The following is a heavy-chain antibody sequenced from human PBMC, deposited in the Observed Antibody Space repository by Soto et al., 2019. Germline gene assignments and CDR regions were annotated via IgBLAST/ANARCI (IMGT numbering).Heavy chain of an antibody. CDR2: IIPIFGTA. Sequence: QVQLVQSGAEVKKPGSSVKVSCKASGGTFSSYAISWVRQAPGQGLEWMGGIIPIFGTAKYAQKFQGRVTITADEYTSTAYMELSSLRSEDRAVYYCATRGYYNPTKYSMDVWGAGTTVTVFS. CDR1: GGTFSSYA. D-gene: IGHD3-9*01. J-gene: IGHJ6*04. V-gene: IGHV1-69*12. CDR3: ATRGYYNPTKYSMDV.